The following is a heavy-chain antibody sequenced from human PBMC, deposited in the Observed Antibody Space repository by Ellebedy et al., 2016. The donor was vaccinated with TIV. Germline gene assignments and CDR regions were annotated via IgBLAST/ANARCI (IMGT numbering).Heavy chain of an antibody. Sequence: GESLKISCAASGFTFTQYHIHWLRQAPGKGLEWVALIWFNGRFRYYSDSVRGRFTLSRDNLRDTVFLQMNSLSPEDTAVYYCARGEEIGSLGDPFDIWGQGTMVTLSS. CDR3: ARGEEIGSLGDPFDI. D-gene: IGHD1-26*01. CDR2: IWFNGRFR. J-gene: IGHJ3*02. V-gene: IGHV3-33*01. CDR1: GFTFTQYH.